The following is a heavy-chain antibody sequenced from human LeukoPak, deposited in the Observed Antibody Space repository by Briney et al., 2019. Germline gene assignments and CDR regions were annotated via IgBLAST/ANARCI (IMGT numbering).Heavy chain of an antibody. CDR2: INHSGST. Sequence: SETLSLTCAVYGGSFSGYYWSWIRQPPGKGLEWIGEINHSGSTNYNPSLKSRVTISVDTSKNQFSLKLSSVTAADTAVYYCARDRGTAMVSYYYYGMDVWGQGTTVTVSS. CDR3: ARDRGTAMVSYYYYGMDV. CDR1: GGSFSGYY. J-gene: IGHJ6*02. D-gene: IGHD5-18*01. V-gene: IGHV4-34*09.